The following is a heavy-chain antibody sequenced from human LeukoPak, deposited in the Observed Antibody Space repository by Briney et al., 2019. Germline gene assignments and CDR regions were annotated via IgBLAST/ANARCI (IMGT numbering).Heavy chain of an antibody. D-gene: IGHD3-22*01. CDR2: ISGSGDTT. CDR1: GFTFNNYA. Sequence: GGSLRLSCAASGFTFNNYAMSWVRQAPGKGLEWVSAISGSGDTTYYADSVKGRFTISRDNSKNTLFLQMNSLRVEDTAVYYCAKAQDSSAYCSWFDPWGQGTLVTVSS. CDR3: AKAQDSSAYCSWFDP. V-gene: IGHV3-23*01. J-gene: IGHJ5*02.